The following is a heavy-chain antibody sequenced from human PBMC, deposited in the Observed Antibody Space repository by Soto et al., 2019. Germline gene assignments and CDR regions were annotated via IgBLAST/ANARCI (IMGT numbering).Heavy chain of an antibody. CDR1: GFTFSSYG. CDR3: AKDPEGDGFAWKYYYGMDV. CDR2: ISYDGSNK. Sequence: QVQLVESGGGVVQPGRSLRLSCAASGFTFSSYGMHWVRQAPGKGLEWVAVISYDGSNKYYADSVKGRFTISRDNSKNTLCRQMNGVRAEDTAVYYCAKDPEGDGFAWKYYYGMDVWGQGTTVTVSS. V-gene: IGHV3-30*18. J-gene: IGHJ6*02. D-gene: IGHD3-9*01.